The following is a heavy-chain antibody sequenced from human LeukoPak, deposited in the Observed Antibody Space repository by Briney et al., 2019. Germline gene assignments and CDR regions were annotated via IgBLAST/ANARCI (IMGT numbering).Heavy chain of an antibody. CDR2: ISASGITI. CDR1: GFTLRNYE. J-gene: IGHJ4*02. D-gene: IGHD2-8*02. CDR3: TRDLTGGNHYGPFDY. V-gene: IGHV3-48*03. Sequence: GGSLRLSCAASGFTLRNYEMNWVRQAPGKGLEWVSYISASGITIYYADSVKGRFTISRDNAKNSLYLQMNRLRAEDTAVYYCTRDLTGGNHYGPFDYWGQGTLVTVSS.